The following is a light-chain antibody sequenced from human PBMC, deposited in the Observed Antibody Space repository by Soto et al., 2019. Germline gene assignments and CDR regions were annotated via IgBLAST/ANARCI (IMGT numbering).Light chain of an antibody. V-gene: IGLV2-8*01. Sequence: QSALTQPPSASGSPGQSVTISCTGTSSDVGGYKYVSWYQQHPGKAPKLMIYEVSKRPSGVPDRFSGSKSGNTASLTVSGLQAEDEAEYYCSSYAGSNNLGVFGTGTKLTVL. CDR2: EVS. CDR1: SSDVGGYKY. CDR3: SSYAGSNNLGV. J-gene: IGLJ1*01.